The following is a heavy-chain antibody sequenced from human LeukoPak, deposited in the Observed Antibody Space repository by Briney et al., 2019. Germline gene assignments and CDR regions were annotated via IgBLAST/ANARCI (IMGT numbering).Heavy chain of an antibody. CDR2: IYYSGST. Sequence: PSETLSLTCTVSGVSISSGDYYWSWIRQPPGKGLEWIGYIYYSGSTYYNPSLKSRVTISVDTSKNQFSLKLSSVTAADTAVYYCARGERGVDIVAPDGFGYNWFDPWGQGTQVTVSS. J-gene: IGHJ5*02. V-gene: IGHV4-30-4*01. D-gene: IGHD5-12*01. CDR3: ARGERGVDIVAPDGFGYNWFDP. CDR1: GVSISSGDYY.